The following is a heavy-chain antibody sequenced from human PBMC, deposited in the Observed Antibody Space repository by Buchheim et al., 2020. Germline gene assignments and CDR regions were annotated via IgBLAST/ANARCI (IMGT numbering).Heavy chain of an antibody. J-gene: IGHJ6*02. D-gene: IGHD4-11*01. Sequence: EVQLVESGGVLVQPGGSLRLSCAASGFMFSTYWMSWVRQAPGKGLEWVANIKQDGSEKNNVDSVEGRFTISRDNAKNSLDLQMNSLRVEDTGVYFCVRASSTVRAYYYGMDVWGQGTT. CDR3: VRASSTVRAYYYGMDV. CDR1: GFMFSTYW. V-gene: IGHV3-7*04. CDR2: IKQDGSEK.